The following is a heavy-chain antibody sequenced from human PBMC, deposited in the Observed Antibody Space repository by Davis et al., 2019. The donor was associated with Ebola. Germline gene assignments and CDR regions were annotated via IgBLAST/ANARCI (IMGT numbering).Heavy chain of an antibody. CDR1: GGSISSYY. V-gene: IGHV4-59*01. CDR2: IYYSGST. CDR3: ARAQVPMASGGWFDP. Sequence: PSETLSLTCTVSGGSISSYYWSWIRQPPGKGLEWIGHIYYSGSTNYNPSLKSRVTISVDTSKNQFSLKLSSVTAADTAVYYCARAQVPMASGGWFDPWGQGTLVTVSS. D-gene: IGHD5-24*01. J-gene: IGHJ5*02.